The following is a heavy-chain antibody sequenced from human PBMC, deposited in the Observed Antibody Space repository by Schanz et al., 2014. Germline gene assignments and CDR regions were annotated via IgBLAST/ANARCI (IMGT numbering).Heavy chain of an antibody. J-gene: IGHJ6*04. V-gene: IGHV3-48*01. D-gene: IGHD3-9*01. CDR3: VRDSLYEIDV. Sequence: EVQLEESGGGVVQPGGSLRLSCTASGFTFHSYSMNWVRQAPGKGLEWVSVIWWNRGTIGYADSVKGRFTMSRDNAKTSVFLQMNSLRGEDTDVYYCVRDSLYEIDVWGKGTPVTVSS. CDR1: GFTFHSYS. CDR2: IWWNRGTI.